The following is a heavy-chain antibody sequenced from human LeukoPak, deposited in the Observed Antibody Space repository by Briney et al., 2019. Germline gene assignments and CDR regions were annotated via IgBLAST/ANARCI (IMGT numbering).Heavy chain of an antibody. D-gene: IGHD1-26*01. V-gene: IGHV1-2*02. CDR2: INPNSGGT. CDR3: AREEDSGSYL. J-gene: IGHJ1*01. Sequence: ASVTVSCKASGYTFTGYYMRWVRQAPGQGLEWMGWINPNSGGTNYAQKFQGRVTMTRDTSISTAYMELSRLRSDDTAVYYCAREEDSGSYLWGQGTLVTVSS. CDR1: GYTFTGYY.